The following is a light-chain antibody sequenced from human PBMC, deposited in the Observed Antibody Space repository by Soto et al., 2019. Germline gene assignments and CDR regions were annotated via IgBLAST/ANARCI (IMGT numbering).Light chain of an antibody. V-gene: IGLV1-40*01. CDR2: GNN. CDR1: SSNIGAGYD. CDR3: QSYDSSLSVLVV. Sequence: QSVLTQPPSVSEAPGQRVTISCTGSSSNIGAGYDVQWHQQLPGTAPKLLIYGNNNRPSGVPDRFSGSKSGTSASLAITGLQAEDEADYYCQSYDSSLSVLVVFGGGTKLTVL. J-gene: IGLJ2*01.